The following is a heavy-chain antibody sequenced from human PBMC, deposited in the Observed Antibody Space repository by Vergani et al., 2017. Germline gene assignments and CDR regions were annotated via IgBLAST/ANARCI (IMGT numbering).Heavy chain of an antibody. V-gene: IGHV3-11*04. CDR2: ISSSGSTI. Sequence: QVQLVESGGGLVKPGGSLRLSCAASGFTFSDYYMSWIRQAPGKGLEWVSYISSSGSTIYYADSVKGRFTISRDTSKKTLSLQMRSLRADDTAVYYCAKDGRENSGYGYFDYWGQGTLVTVSS. D-gene: IGHD5-12*01. J-gene: IGHJ4*02. CDR1: GFTFSDYY. CDR3: AKDGRENSGYGYFDY.